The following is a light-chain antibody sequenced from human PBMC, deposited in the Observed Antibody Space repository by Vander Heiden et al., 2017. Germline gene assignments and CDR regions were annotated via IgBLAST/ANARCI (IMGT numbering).Light chain of an antibody. CDR2: AAS. Sequence: AIRMTQSPSSFSASTGDRVTITCRASQGISSYLAWYQQKPGKAPKLLIYAASTLQSGDPSRFSGSASGTDFTLTISCLQSEDFATYYCQRYDSYPQTFGGGTKVEIK. V-gene: IGKV1-8*01. CDR3: QRYDSYPQT. J-gene: IGKJ4*01. CDR1: QGISSY.